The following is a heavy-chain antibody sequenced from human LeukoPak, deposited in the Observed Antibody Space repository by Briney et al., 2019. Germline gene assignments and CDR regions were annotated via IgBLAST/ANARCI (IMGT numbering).Heavy chain of an antibody. CDR3: ARDRPYYFGSGSYYDGSDS. CDR1: GSSISRYY. J-gene: IGHJ4*02. V-gene: IGHV4-59*01. D-gene: IGHD3-10*01. Sequence: PSETLSLTCTVSGSSISRYYWSWLRQPPGKGLEWIGYIYHSGSTNYSPSLKSRVTISLDTSKNQFSLNLSSVTAADTAVYYCARDRPYYFGSGSYYDGSDSWGQGTLVTVSS. CDR2: IYHSGST.